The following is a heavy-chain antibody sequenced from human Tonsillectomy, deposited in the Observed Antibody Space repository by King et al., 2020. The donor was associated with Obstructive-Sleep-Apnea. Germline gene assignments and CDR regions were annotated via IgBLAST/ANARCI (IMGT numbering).Heavy chain of an antibody. Sequence: DVQLVESGGGLVQPGGSLRLSCAASGFTFSSYAMSWVRQAPGKGLEWVSAISGSGGSTYYVDSEKGRFTISRDNSKNTLYLQMNSLRAEDTAVYYCAKHETGYSYGKSIDDWGPGTLVTVSS. V-gene: IGHV3-23*04. CDR2: ISGSGGST. D-gene: IGHD5-18*01. CDR1: GFTFSSYA. J-gene: IGHJ4*02. CDR3: AKHETGYSYGKSIDD.